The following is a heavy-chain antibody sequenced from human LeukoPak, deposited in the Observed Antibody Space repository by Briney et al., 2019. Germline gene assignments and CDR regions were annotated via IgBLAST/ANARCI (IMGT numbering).Heavy chain of an antibody. CDR2: IYYSGST. CDR1: GGSISSGGYY. J-gene: IGHJ6*02. CDR3: ANEGPGESMDV. V-gene: IGHV4-31*03. Sequence: SQTLSLTCTVSGGSISSGGYYWSWIRQHPGKGLEWIGYIYYSGSTYYNPSLKSRVTISVDTSKNQFSLKLSSVTPEDTAVYYCANEGPGESMDVWGQGTTVTVSS.